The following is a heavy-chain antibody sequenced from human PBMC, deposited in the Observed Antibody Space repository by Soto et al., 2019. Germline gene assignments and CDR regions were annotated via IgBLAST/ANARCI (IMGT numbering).Heavy chain of an antibody. Sequence: GGSLRLSCAASGFTFSSYAMSWVRQAPGKGLEWVSAISGSGCSTYYEDSVKGRFTISRDNSKNTLYLQMNSLRAEDTAVYYCATDQADIVVVPAAMGAFDIWGQGTMVTVSS. D-gene: IGHD2-2*01. J-gene: IGHJ3*02. CDR2: ISGSGCST. CDR3: ATDQADIVVVPAAMGAFDI. CDR1: GFTFSSYA. V-gene: IGHV3-23*01.